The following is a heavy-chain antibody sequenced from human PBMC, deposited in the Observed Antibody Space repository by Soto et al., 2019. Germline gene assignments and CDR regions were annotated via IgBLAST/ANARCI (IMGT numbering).Heavy chain of an antibody. J-gene: IGHJ5*02. CDR1: GYTFTSYY. CDR3: ARSYLMITFGGVISWFDP. Sequence: QVQLVQSGAEVKKPGASVKVSCKASGYTFTSYYMHLVRQAPGQGLEWMGIINPSGGSTSYAQKFQGRVTMTRDTSTSTVYMELSSLRSEDTAVYYCARSYLMITFGGVISWFDPWGQGTLVTVSS. V-gene: IGHV1-46*01. CDR2: INPSGGST. D-gene: IGHD3-16*01.